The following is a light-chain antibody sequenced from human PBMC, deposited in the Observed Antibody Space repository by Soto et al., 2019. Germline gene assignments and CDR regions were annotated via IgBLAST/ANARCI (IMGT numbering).Light chain of an antibody. CDR2: GNT. CDR1: SSNIGAGSD. CDR3: QTYDSSLSGIYV. J-gene: IGLJ1*01. Sequence: SVLTPPASISGAPGKRGPISCTGRSSNIGAGSDVHWYHQLPGTAPKLLIYGNTNRPSGVPDRFSGSKSGTSASLAIAGLQTEDEGDYYCQTYDSSLSGIYVFGTGTKVTVL. V-gene: IGLV1-40*01.